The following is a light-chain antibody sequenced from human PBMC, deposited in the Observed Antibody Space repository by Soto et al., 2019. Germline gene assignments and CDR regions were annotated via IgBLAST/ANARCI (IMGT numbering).Light chain of an antibody. Sequence: EIVMTQSPATLSVSPGERATLSCRASQSVSSNLGWYQQKPGQAPRLLIYGASTRATGIPARFSGSGSGTEFTLTISSLQSEDFAVYYCQQYNNWPLFGGGTKVEIK. CDR3: QQYNNWPL. J-gene: IGKJ4*01. V-gene: IGKV3-15*01. CDR1: QSVSSN. CDR2: GAS.